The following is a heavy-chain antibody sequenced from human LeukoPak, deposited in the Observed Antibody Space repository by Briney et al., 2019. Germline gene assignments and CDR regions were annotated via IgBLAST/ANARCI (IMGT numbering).Heavy chain of an antibody. J-gene: IGHJ4*02. V-gene: IGHV3-23*01. D-gene: IGHD3-22*01. CDR3: AKYYYDSSASRGGFDS. CDR2: ISGAGETA. CDR1: GFTFNNFA. Sequence: GGSLRLSCSASGFTFNNFALSWVRQAPGKGLEWVSAISGAGETAFYADSVRGRFTISRDNSKNTVYLQMNTLRIEDMAIYYCAKYYYDSSASRGGFDSWGQGTLVTVSS.